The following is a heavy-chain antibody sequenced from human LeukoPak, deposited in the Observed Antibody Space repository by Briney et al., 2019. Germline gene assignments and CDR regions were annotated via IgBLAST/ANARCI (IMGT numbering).Heavy chain of an antibody. Sequence: GGSLRLSCAASGFTFSSYAMHWVRQAPGKGLEWVAVISYDGRNKYYADSVKGRFTISRDNSKNTLSLQMNSLSAEDTAVYYCARPHTLYYYHSSGYNDYWGPGTLVTVSP. CDR1: GFTFSSYA. CDR2: ISYDGRNK. CDR3: ARPHTLYYYHSSGYNDY. J-gene: IGHJ4*02. D-gene: IGHD3-22*01. V-gene: IGHV3-30*04.